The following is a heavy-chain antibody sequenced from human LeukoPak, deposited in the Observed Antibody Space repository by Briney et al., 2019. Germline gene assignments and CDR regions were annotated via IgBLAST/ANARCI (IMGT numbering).Heavy chain of an antibody. CDR2: IYYSGST. Sequence: SETLSLTCTVSGGSISSYYWSWIRQPPGKGLEWIGYIYYSGSTNYNPSLKSRVTISVDTSKNQFSLKLSSVTAADTAVYYCARSPPYYYDSSGYSTYFDYWGQGTLVTVSS. CDR3: ARSPPYYYDSSGYSTYFDY. D-gene: IGHD3-22*01. J-gene: IGHJ4*02. CDR1: GGSISSYY. V-gene: IGHV4-59*01.